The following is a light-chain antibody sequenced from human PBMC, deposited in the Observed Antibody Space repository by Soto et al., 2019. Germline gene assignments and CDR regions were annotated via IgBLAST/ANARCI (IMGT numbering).Light chain of an antibody. CDR3: QQYSSYPET. V-gene: IGKV1-5*03. Sequence: DIQMTQSPSTLSASAGDRVTITCRASQSISSWLAWYQQKPGKAPNLLIYEASRLESAVPSRFSGSASGTEFTLTINRLQPDDFATYFCQQYSSYPETFGQGTKVEIK. CDR2: EAS. CDR1: QSISSW. J-gene: IGKJ1*01.